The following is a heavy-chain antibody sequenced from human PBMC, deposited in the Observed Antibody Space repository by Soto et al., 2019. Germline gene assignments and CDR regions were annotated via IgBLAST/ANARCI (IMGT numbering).Heavy chain of an antibody. CDR3: ARDCSGGSCYPGMDV. D-gene: IGHD2-15*01. J-gene: IGHJ6*02. V-gene: IGHV3-21*01. Sequence: EVQLVESGGALVKPGGSLRLSGPAPGFNFNSNTINWVRKPPGKRREWLSSISSSGYIFSTDSVRGRFTISRDNAKNSVYLQINSLRAEDTAVYFCARDCSGGSCYPGMDVWGQGTTVTVSS. CDR2: ISSSGYI. CDR1: GFNFNSNT.